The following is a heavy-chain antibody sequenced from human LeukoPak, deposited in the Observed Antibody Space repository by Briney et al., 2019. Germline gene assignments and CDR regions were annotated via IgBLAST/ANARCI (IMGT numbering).Heavy chain of an antibody. CDR3: GKDPNGDYVGAFEI. J-gene: IGHJ3*02. CDR2: ISTSGSNI. V-gene: IGHV3-48*03. Sequence: GGSLRLSCAASGFTFSSYEMNWVRQAPGKGLEWLSYISTSGSNIYDADSVKGRFTISRDNSKNTLYLQMNSLTVEDTAVYYCGKDPNGDYVGAFEIWGQGTMVTVSS. D-gene: IGHD4-17*01. CDR1: GFTFSSYE.